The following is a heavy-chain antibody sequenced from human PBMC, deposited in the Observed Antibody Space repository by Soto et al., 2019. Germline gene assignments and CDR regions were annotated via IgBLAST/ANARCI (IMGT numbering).Heavy chain of an antibody. V-gene: IGHV4-39*01. CDR3: ARLAYDANGFSVYGDVAFDL. CDR1: GGSISDNDYY. J-gene: IGHJ3*01. CDR2: ISHTGTA. D-gene: IGHD4-17*01. Sequence: PSEALSLTCTVPGGSISDNDYYWSWIRQPPGKGLEWIGTISHTGTAYYNPSLESRVAVYVGTSENQFSLNLSSVTAADTAVYYCARLAYDANGFSVYGDVAFDLWGQGTMVTVSS.